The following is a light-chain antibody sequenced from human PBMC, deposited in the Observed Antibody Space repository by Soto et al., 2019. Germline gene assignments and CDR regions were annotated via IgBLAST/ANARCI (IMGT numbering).Light chain of an antibody. CDR3: QQYNNWPRT. V-gene: IGKV3-15*01. CDR2: GAS. Sequence: EIVLTQSPGTLSLSPGDRATLSCRASQSVGHNLAWFQQKPGQAPRLLIYGASAGATGIPDRFSGSGFGTEFTLTISSLQSEDLAVYYCQQYNNWPRTFGQGTKVEMK. CDR1: QSVGHN. J-gene: IGKJ1*01.